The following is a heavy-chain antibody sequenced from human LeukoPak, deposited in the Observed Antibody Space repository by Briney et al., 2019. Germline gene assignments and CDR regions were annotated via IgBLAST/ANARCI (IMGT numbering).Heavy chain of an antibody. Sequence: GGSLRLSCAASGFTFSSYWMHWVRQAPGKGLVWVSRINSDGSSTTYADSVKGRFTISRDNAKNTLYLQMNSLRAEDTAVYYCARSTTMYSSGWNVLDYWGQGTLVTVSS. V-gene: IGHV3-74*01. D-gene: IGHD6-19*01. CDR2: INSDGSST. CDR1: GFTFSSYW. CDR3: ARSTTMYSSGWNVLDY. J-gene: IGHJ4*02.